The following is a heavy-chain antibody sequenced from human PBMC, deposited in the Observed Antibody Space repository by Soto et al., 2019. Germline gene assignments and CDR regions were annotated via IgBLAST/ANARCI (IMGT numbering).Heavy chain of an antibody. CDR3: ARSQGEAVSSRYLMDV. J-gene: IGHJ4*02. Sequence: SETLSLTCAVSGGSISSGGYYWSWIRQPPGKRLEWIGYIYYSGSTNYNPSLKSRVTISVDTSKNQFSLKLSSVTAADTAVYYCARSQGEAVSSRYLMDVWGQGTLVTVSS. CDR1: GGSISSGGYY. CDR2: IYYSGST. D-gene: IGHD6-13*01. V-gene: IGHV4-61*08.